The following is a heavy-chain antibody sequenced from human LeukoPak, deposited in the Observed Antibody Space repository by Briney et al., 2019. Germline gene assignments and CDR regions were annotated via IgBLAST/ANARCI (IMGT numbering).Heavy chain of an antibody. J-gene: IGHJ4*02. D-gene: IGHD6-19*01. CDR2: NYSGGST. CDR1: GFTVSSNY. CDR3: ASYSSGWANFDY. V-gene: IGHV3-66*01. Sequence: GGSLRLSCAASGFTVSSNYMSWVRQAPGKGLEWVSVNYSGGSTYYADSVKGRFTISRDNSKNTLYLQMNSLRAEDTAVYYCASYSSGWANFDYWGQGTLVTVSS.